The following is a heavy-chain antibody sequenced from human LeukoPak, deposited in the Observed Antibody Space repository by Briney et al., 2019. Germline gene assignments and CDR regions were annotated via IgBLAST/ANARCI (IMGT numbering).Heavy chain of an antibody. J-gene: IGHJ4*02. Sequence: GGSLRLSCAVTGFTFSRYAMSWLRQAPGKGLEWVSTTGLNSVNTLCVDSVKGRCTVSRDNSRNTLDLQIDNLRVDDTAGYYCDKGDDIVKHPRAYYFDNWGQGTLVTVSS. CDR2: TGLNSVNT. D-gene: IGHD2-21*01. CDR3: DKGDDIVKHPRAYYFDN. V-gene: IGHV3-23*01. CDR1: GFTFSRYA.